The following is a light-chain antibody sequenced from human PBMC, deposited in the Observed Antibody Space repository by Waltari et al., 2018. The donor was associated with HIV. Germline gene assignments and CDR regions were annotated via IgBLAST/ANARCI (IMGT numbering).Light chain of an antibody. Sequence: QSALTQPASVSGSPGQSITISCPGTSSDVGGYNLFSWYQQHPGKAPKLMIYEGSKRPSGVSNRFSGSKSGNTASLTVSGLQAEDEADYYCSSYAGSNKLVFGGGTKLTVV. CDR1: SSDVGGYNL. CDR3: SSYAGSNKLV. V-gene: IGLV2-14*02. J-gene: IGLJ2*01. CDR2: EGS.